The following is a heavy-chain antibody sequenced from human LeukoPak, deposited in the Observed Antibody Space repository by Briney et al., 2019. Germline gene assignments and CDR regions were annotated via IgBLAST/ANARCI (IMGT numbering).Heavy chain of an antibody. J-gene: IGHJ3*02. CDR1: GFTFSDYY. CDR3: ASNYDYYDSSGQLDI. Sequence: PGGSLRLSCAASGFTFSDYYMSWIRQAPGKGLEWVSYIGSSGSTIYYADSVKGRFTISRDNAKNSLYLQMNSLRAEDTAVYYCASNYDYYDSSGQLDIWGQGTMVTVSS. CDR2: IGSSGSTI. V-gene: IGHV3-11*04. D-gene: IGHD3-22*01.